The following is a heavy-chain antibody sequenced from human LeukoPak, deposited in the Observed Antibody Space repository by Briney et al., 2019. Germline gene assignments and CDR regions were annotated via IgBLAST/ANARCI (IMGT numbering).Heavy chain of an antibody. CDR3: AKDLRAVAGTRDYYYYYGMDV. CDR2: IYSGGST. CDR1: GFTVSSNY. Sequence: PGGSLRLSCAASGFTVSSNYMSWVRQAPGKGLEWVSVIYSGGSTYYADSVKGRFTISRDNPKNTLYLQMNSLRAEDTAVYYCAKDLRAVAGTRDYYYYYGMDVWGQGTTVTVSS. D-gene: IGHD6-19*01. V-gene: IGHV3-53*01. J-gene: IGHJ6*02.